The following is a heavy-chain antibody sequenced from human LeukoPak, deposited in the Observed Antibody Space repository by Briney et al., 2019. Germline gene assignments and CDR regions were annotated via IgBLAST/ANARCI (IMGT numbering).Heavy chain of an antibody. Sequence: SETLSLTCAVYGGSFSGYYWSWIRQPPGKGLEWIGEINHSGSTNYNPSLKSQVTISVDTSKNQFSLKLSSVTAADTAVYYCARGVYGSGSYYNVFVAWFDPWGQGTLVTVSS. CDR3: ARGVYGSGSYYNVFVAWFDP. J-gene: IGHJ5*02. V-gene: IGHV4-34*01. CDR1: GGSFSGYY. CDR2: INHSGST. D-gene: IGHD3-10*01.